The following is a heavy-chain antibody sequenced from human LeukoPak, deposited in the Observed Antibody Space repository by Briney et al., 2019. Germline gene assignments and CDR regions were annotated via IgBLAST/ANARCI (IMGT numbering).Heavy chain of an antibody. V-gene: IGHV4-34*01. CDR1: GVSFRGYH. Sequence: SEPLSLTCAVYGVSFRGYHWRWLPEPPERGVEGLGDINYSGSPNYNPSLKSRVTISVDISKNHLSLKQSSVTAAHTAVYYCARAPTDPWSGIVARFDYCGQGTLVTVSS. CDR3: ARAPTDPWSGIVARFDY. CDR2: INYSGSP. J-gene: IGHJ4*02. D-gene: IGHD5-12*01.